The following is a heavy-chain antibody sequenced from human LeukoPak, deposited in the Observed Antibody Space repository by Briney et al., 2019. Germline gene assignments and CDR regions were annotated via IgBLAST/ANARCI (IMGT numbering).Heavy chain of an antibody. D-gene: IGHD1-26*01. CDR3: ARPRGSYDYLDD. CDR1: GFTFDYYW. Sequence: PWGSLRLSWAASGFTFDYYWMTWAGQAPGKGREWVATIKDDGSEQFYVDSVKGRFTISRDNTQTSVYLHMNSLRVEDTAVYYCARPRGSYDYLDDWGQGTLVSVSS. CDR2: IKDDGSEQ. J-gene: IGHJ4*02. V-gene: IGHV3-7*01.